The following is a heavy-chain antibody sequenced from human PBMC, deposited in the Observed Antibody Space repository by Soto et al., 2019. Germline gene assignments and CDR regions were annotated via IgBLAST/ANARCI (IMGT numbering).Heavy chain of an antibody. CDR1: GFTFSNYW. Sequence: EVQLVESGGGLDQPGGSLRLSCAASGFTFSNYWMSWVRQAPGKGLEWVANIKQDGSEKYYVDSVKGRFTISRDNAKNSLYLQMNSLRAEDTAVYYCARVGARGDYYGSGTYSWGQGTLVTVSS. J-gene: IGHJ4*02. CDR2: IKQDGSEK. V-gene: IGHV3-7*01. D-gene: IGHD3-10*01. CDR3: ARVGARGDYYGSGTYS.